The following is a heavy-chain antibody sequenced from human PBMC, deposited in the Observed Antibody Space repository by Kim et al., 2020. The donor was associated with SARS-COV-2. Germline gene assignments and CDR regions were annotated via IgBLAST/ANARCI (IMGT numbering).Heavy chain of an antibody. D-gene: IGHD3-10*01. V-gene: IGHV4-31*03. J-gene: IGHJ4*02. CDR3: ARAELDGSGSYYASDY. Sequence: SETLSLTCTVSVCSISSGGYYWSWIRQHPGKGLEWIGYIYYSGSTYYNPSLKSRVTISVDTSKNQFSLKLSSVTAADTAVYYCARAELDGSGSYYASDYWGQGTLVTVSS. CDR1: VCSISSGGYY. CDR2: IYYSGST.